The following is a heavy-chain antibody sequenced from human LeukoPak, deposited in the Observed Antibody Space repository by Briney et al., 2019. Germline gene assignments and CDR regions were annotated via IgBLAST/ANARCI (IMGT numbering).Heavy chain of an antibody. CDR1: GFRFSGFS. J-gene: IGHJ4*02. CDR3: ARDHGYSSGWYDNDY. CDR2: ISSTGSII. Sequence: GGSLRLSCVASGFRFSGFSMNWDRQAPGKGLEWLSYISSTGSIIYYADSVKGRFTISRDNAKESLYLQMNSLRAEDTAVYYCARDHGYSSGWYDNDYWGQGTLVTVSS. V-gene: IGHV3-48*04. D-gene: IGHD6-19*01.